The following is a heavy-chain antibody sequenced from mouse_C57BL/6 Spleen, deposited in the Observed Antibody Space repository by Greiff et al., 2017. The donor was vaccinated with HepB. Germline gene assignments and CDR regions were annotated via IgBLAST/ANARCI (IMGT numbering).Heavy chain of an antibody. CDR2: IDPSDSET. CDR1: GYTFTSYW. D-gene: IGHD4-1*02. V-gene: IGHV1-52*01. J-gene: IGHJ3*01. Sequence: QVHVKQSGAELVRPGSSVKLSCKASGYTFTSYWMHWVKQRPIQGLEWIGNIDPSDSETHYNQKFKDKATLTVDKSSSTAYMQLSSLTSEDSAVYYCASFNWDGAWFAYWGQGTLVTVSA. CDR3: ASFNWDGAWFAY.